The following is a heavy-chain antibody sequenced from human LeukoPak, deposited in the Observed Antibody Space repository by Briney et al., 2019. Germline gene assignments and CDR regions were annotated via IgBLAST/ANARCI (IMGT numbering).Heavy chain of an antibody. V-gene: IGHV3-64D*09. CDR3: VKDLMNYYDSSGTGDY. CDR2: ISSNGGST. CDR1: GSTFSSYA. J-gene: IGHJ4*02. Sequence: PGGSLRLSCSASGSTFSSYAMHWVRQAPGKGLEYVSAISSNGGSTYYADSVKGRFTISRDNSKNTLYLQMSSLRAEDTAVYYCVKDLMNYYDSSGTGDYWGQGTLVTVSS. D-gene: IGHD3-22*01.